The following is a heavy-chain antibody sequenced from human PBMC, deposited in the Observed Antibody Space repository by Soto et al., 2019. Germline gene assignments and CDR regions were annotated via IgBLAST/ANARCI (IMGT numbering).Heavy chain of an antibody. Sequence: QVQLVQSGAEVKKPGASVKVYCKASGYTFTSYDINWVRQATGQGLEWMGCMNPTSGNTGYAQKFHGRVTMTRSTSIRKAYMELSSLRSEDTAVYYCARSLVAASPWVQGTLVTVSS. CDR2: MNPTSGNT. CDR3: ARSLVAASP. V-gene: IGHV1-8*01. J-gene: IGHJ5*02. D-gene: IGHD1-26*01. CDR1: GYTFTSYD.